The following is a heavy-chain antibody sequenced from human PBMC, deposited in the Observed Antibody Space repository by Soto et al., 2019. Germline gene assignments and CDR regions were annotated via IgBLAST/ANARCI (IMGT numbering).Heavy chain of an antibody. V-gene: IGHV4-38-2*02. D-gene: IGHD3-3*01. CDR1: GFSISSGYY. CDR3: VRDFRSGDYRFDY. Sequence: PSETLSLTCDVSGFSISSGYYWGWIRQPPGKGLEWIGSMYYSGTTHYNPSLKSRVTISVDTSTNQVSLRLTSVTAADTAVYYCVRDFRSGDYRFDYWGQGTLVTVLL. CDR2: MYYSGTT. J-gene: IGHJ4*02.